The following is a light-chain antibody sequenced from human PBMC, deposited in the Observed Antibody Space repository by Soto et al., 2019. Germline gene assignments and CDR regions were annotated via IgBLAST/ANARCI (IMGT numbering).Light chain of an antibody. CDR1: ASNFGSNS. J-gene: IGLJ1*01. CDR3: QSYDSSLSGV. Sequence: QSVLTQSPSASGTPGQRVTISCSGSASNFGSNSVNWYQQLPGTAPKLLIYGNSNRPSGVPDRFSGSKSGTSASLAITGLQAEDEADYYCQSYDSSLSGVFGTGTKVTVL. V-gene: IGLV1-40*01. CDR2: GNS.